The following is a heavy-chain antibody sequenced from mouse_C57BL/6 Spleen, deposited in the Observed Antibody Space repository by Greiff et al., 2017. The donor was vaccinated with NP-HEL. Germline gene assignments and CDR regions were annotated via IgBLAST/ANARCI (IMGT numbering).Heavy chain of an antibody. Sequence: QVQLKQPGAELVKPGASVKLSCKASGYTFTSYWMQWVKQRPGQGLEWIGEIDPSDSYTNYNQKFKGKATLTVDTSSSTAYMQLSSLTSEDSAVYYCARKGTAQAPPGFAYWGQGTLVTVSA. V-gene: IGHV1-50*01. CDR1: GYTFTSYW. CDR3: ARKGTAQAPPGFAY. D-gene: IGHD3-2*02. J-gene: IGHJ3*01. CDR2: IDPSDSYT.